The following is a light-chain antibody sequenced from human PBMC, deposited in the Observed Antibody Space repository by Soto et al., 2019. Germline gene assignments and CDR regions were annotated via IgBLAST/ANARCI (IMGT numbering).Light chain of an antibody. CDR3: QQYNMWPRT. CDR2: GAS. Sequence: EIVMRQSPATLSVSPGERATLSCSASQSLGTNLAWFQQKSGQAPRLLIHGASTRATGTPARFSGSGSGTEFTLTISSLQSEDFAVYYCQQYNMWPRTFGQGTKVDIK. V-gene: IGKV3-15*01. CDR1: QSLGTN. J-gene: IGKJ1*01.